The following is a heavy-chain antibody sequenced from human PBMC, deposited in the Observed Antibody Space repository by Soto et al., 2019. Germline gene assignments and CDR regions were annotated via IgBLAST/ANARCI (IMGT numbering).Heavy chain of an antibody. Sequence: PSETLSLTCTVSSGSIIGYFWTWIRHPPGKELELIAYIHYTGSSYYNPSLKSRVTISIDTSKNQFSLKLSSVSDADTAVYYCAKVGRIAAAGTWFDPWGQGTLVTVSS. J-gene: IGHJ5*02. CDR1: SGSIIGYF. CDR2: IHYTGSS. V-gene: IGHV4-59*01. CDR3: AKVGRIAAAGTWFDP. D-gene: IGHD6-13*01.